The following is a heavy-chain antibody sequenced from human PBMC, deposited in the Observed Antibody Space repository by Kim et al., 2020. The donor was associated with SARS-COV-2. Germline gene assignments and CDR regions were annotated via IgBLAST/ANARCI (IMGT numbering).Heavy chain of an antibody. V-gene: IGHV4-39*01. CDR3: ARLRVRGSHRFGMDV. Sequence: PSLKSRVTISVDTSKNQFSLKLSYVTAADTAVYYCARLRVRGSHRFGMDVWGQGTTVTVSS. D-gene: IGHD3-10*01. J-gene: IGHJ6*02.